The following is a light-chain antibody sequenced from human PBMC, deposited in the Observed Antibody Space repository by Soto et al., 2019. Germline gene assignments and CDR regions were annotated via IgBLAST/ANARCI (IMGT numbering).Light chain of an antibody. CDR2: DAY. CDR3: QQRHMWPIT. Sequence: EVVLTQSPVTLSLSPGERATLSCRASQSFRGLLAWYQQKPGQAPRLLIYDAYNRATGIPPRFSGSGSGTDFTLTISSLEPDDSAVYYCQQRHMWPITLGQGTRLEMK. V-gene: IGKV3-11*01. CDR1: QSFRGL. J-gene: IGKJ5*01.